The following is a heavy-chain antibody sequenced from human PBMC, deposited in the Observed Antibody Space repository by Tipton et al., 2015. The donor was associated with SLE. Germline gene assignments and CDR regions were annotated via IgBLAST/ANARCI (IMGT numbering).Heavy chain of an antibody. V-gene: IGHV4-38-2*01. CDR1: GYSISSGYY. Sequence: TLSLTCAVSGYSISSGYYWGWIRQPPGKGLEWIGSIYYSGSTYYNPSLKSRVTIPVDTSKNQFSLKLSSVTAADTAVYYCATSLGGSWYYFDYWGQGTLVTVSS. J-gene: IGHJ4*02. CDR2: IYYSGST. CDR3: ATSLGGSWYYFDY. D-gene: IGHD6-13*01.